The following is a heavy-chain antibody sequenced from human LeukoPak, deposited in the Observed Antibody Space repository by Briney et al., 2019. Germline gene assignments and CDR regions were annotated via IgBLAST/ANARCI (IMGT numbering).Heavy chain of an antibody. D-gene: IGHD2-15*01. J-gene: IGHJ4*02. Sequence: ASVKVSCKTSGYTFTSYGITWVRQAPGQGLEWMGWVSAYADNTNYVQKIQGRVTMTTDTSTSTAEMELRSLRSDDTAVYYCARDCIGCHGFDYWGQGTLVTVSS. CDR3: ARDCIGCHGFDY. CDR1: GYTFTSYG. V-gene: IGHV1-18*01. CDR2: VSAYADNT.